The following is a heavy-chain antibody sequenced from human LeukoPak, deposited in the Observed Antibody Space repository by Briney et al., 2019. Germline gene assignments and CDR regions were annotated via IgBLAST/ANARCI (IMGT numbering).Heavy chain of an antibody. V-gene: IGHV3-7*01. Sequence: GGSLRLSCAASGFTLSNHWMTWVRQVPGRGPEWVANVNRDGSETYYLDSVKGRFTISKDNAKNSLYLQMNSLRAEDTAVYYCARESGNFYYYYGMDVWGQGTTVTVSS. CDR3: ARESGNFYYYYGMDV. J-gene: IGHJ6*02. CDR2: VNRDGSET. D-gene: IGHD4-23*01. CDR1: GFTLSNHW.